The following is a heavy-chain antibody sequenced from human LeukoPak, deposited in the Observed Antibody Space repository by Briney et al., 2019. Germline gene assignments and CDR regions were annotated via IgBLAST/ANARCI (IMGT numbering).Heavy chain of an antibody. CDR2: ISSSSSYI. Sequence: GRSLRLSCVVSGFTFSSYSMNWVRQAPGKGLEWVSSISSSSSYIYYADSVKGRFTISRDNAKNSLYLQMNSLRAEDTAVYYCARANYYDSSGYYYWGQGTLVTVSS. CDR3: ARANYYDSSGYYY. J-gene: IGHJ4*02. D-gene: IGHD3-22*01. V-gene: IGHV3-21*01. CDR1: GFTFSSYS.